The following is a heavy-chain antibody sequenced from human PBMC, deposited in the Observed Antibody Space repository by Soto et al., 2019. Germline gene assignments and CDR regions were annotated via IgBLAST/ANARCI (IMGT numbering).Heavy chain of an antibody. D-gene: IGHD3-10*01. CDR1: GFTFSSYI. J-gene: IGHJ4*02. CDR2: ISSSSYI. CDR3: ARAIWFGELLYLGQFDY. Sequence: GGSLRLSCAASGFTFSSYIMNWVRQAPGKGLEWVSSISSSSYIYYADSVKGRFTISRDNAKNSLYLQMNSLRAEDTAVYYCARAIWFGELLYLGQFDYWGQGTLVTVSS. V-gene: IGHV3-21*01.